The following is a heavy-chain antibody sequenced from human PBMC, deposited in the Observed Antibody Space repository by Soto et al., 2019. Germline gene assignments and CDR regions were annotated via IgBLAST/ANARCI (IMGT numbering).Heavy chain of an antibody. CDR3: ARLLRGFYRYFDY. Sequence: SETLSLTCTVFGGSISSSSYYWGWIRQPPGKGLEWIGSIYYSGSTYYNPSLKSRVTISVDTSKNQFSLKLSSVTAADTAVYYCARLLRGFYRYFDYWGQGTLVTVSS. CDR1: GGSISSSSYY. CDR2: IYYSGST. J-gene: IGHJ4*02. V-gene: IGHV4-39*01. D-gene: IGHD3-16*02.